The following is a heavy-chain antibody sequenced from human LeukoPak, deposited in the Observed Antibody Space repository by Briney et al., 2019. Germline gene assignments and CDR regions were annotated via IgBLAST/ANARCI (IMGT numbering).Heavy chain of an antibody. CDR1: GFIFSSYY. J-gene: IGHJ4*02. Sequence: GGSLRLSCSASGFIFSSYYMHWVRQAPGKGLEYVSAITTNGGSTYYADSVKGRFTISRDNSKNTLYLQMSSLRADDTAVYYCARDLRYWGQGTLVTVSS. CDR3: ARDLRY. CDR2: ITTNGGST. V-gene: IGHV3-64D*09.